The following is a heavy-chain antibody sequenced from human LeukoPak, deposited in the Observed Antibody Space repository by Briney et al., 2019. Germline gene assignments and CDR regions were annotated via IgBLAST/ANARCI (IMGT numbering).Heavy chain of an antibody. CDR1: GYTFTGYY. Sequence: ASVKVSCKASGYTFTGYYMHWVRQAPGQGLEWMGWINPNSGGTNYAQKFQGRVTMTRDTSISTAYMELSRLRSDDTAVYYCARASSLHNWFDPWGQGTLVTVSS. J-gene: IGHJ5*02. CDR2: INPNSGGT. CDR3: ARASSLHNWFDP. V-gene: IGHV1-2*02.